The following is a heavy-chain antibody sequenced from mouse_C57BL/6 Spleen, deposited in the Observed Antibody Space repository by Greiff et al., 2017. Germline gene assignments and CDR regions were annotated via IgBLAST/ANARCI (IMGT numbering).Heavy chain of an antibody. Sequence: QVQLQQPGTELVKPGASVKLSCKASGYTFTSYWMHWVKQRPGQGLEWIGNINPSNGGTNYNEKFKSKATLTVDKSSSTAYMQLSSLTSEDSAVYYCARSRYYGSSSYWYFDVWGTGTTVTVSS. CDR3: ARSRYYGSSSYWYFDV. V-gene: IGHV1-53*01. D-gene: IGHD1-1*01. CDR1: GYTFTSYW. J-gene: IGHJ1*03. CDR2: INPSNGGT.